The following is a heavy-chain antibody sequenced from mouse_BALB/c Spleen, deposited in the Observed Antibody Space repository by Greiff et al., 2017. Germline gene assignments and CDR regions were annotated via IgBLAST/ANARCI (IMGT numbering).Heavy chain of an antibody. CDR2: INPSSGYT. V-gene: IGHV1-4*01. CDR3: ARTGGNQAWFAS. D-gene: IGHD2-1*01. Sequence: QVQLQQSGAELARPGASVKMSCKASGYTFTSYTMHWVKQRPGQGLEWIGYINPSSGYTNYNQKFKDKATLTADKSSSTAYMQLSSLTSEDSAVYYCARTGGNQAWFASGAKGLWSLSLQ. CDR1: GYTFTSYT. J-gene: IGHJ3*01.